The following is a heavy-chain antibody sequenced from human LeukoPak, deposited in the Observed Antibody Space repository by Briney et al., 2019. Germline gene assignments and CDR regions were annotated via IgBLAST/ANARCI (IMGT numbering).Heavy chain of an antibody. CDR1: GYTFTSYY. D-gene: IGHD6-19*01. CDR2: INPSGGGT. CDR3: ARDPYSSGWYDGLDY. J-gene: IGHJ4*02. V-gene: IGHV1-46*01. Sequence: ASVKVSCKASGYTFTSYYMHWVRQAPGQGLEWMGIINPSGGGTSYAQKFQGRVTMTRGTSTSTVYMELSSLRSEDTAVYYCARDPYSSGWYDGLDYWGQGTLVTVSS.